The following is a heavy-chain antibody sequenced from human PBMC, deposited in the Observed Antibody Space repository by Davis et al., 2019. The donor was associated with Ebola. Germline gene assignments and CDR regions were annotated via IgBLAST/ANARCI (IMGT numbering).Heavy chain of an antibody. Sequence: PGGSLRLSCAASGFTFSGSAMHWVRQASGKGLEWVGRIRSKANSYATAYAASVKGRFTISRDDSKNTAYLQMNSLRAEDTAVYYCAREGLSSGIDYWGQGTLVTVSS. CDR1: GFTFSGSA. CDR3: AREGLSSGIDY. J-gene: IGHJ4*02. V-gene: IGHV3-73*01. CDR2: IRSKANSYAT. D-gene: IGHD6-25*01.